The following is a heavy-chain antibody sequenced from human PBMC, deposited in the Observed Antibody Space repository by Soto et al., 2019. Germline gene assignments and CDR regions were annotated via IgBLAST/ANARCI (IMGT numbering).Heavy chain of an antibody. D-gene: IGHD3-10*01. V-gene: IGHV4-4*02. CDR2: IYHSGST. CDR1: GGSISSSNW. Sequence: QVQLQESGPGLVKPSGTLSLTCAVSGGSISSSNWWSWVRQPPGKGLEWIGEIYHSGSTTYNPSRRSRRTTSFERSKNQLSLKLRAVTAADTAVYYGTRDMIYGSEICYYYYAMDVWGRGTTVTVSS. CDR3: TRDMIYGSEICYYYYAMDV. J-gene: IGHJ6*02.